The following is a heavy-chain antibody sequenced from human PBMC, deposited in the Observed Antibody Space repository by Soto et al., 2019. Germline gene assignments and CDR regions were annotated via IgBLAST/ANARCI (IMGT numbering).Heavy chain of an antibody. CDR2: VTPYKADT. J-gene: IGHJ3*02. CDR1: GYTLTNYG. Sequence: QAQLVQSGAEVKKSGASVRVSCKASGYTLTNYGVTWVRQAPGQGLEWLGRVTPYKADTNSAQNLQGRVTMATDTSTKTAYLELRSLRSDDTAVYFCATDGPSNSGNLYAFDIWGQGTMVTVSA. D-gene: IGHD5-12*01. V-gene: IGHV1-18*04. CDR3: ATDGPSNSGNLYAFDI.